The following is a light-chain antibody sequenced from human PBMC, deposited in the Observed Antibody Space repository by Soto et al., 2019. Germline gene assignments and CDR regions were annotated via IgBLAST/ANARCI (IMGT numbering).Light chain of an antibody. Sequence: QSALTQPASVSGSPGQSITISCTGTSSDVGGYNYVSWYQQHPGKAPKLMIYDVSNRPSGVSNRFSGSKSGNTASLTISGLQAEDEADYYCSSYTSSSTFVLGGGTKLTVL. CDR2: DVS. J-gene: IGLJ2*01. CDR3: SSYTSSSTFV. CDR1: SSDVGGYNY. V-gene: IGLV2-14*01.